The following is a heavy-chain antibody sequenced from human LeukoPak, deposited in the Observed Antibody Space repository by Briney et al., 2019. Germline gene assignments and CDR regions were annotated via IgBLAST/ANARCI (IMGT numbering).Heavy chain of an antibody. J-gene: IGHJ5*01. CDR2: VYYSGST. CDR1: NGSINSSTHY. V-gene: IGHV4-39*01. D-gene: IGHD5-12*01. Sequence: SETLSLTCAVSNGSINSSTHYWGWIRQPPGKGLEWIGTVYYSGSTFYTPSLKSRVTITIDTSKNQFSLRLTSVTAADTAIYYCASSAVEGLTLVAPHPIDSWGRGTLVPSPQ. CDR3: ASSAVEGLTLVAPHPIDS.